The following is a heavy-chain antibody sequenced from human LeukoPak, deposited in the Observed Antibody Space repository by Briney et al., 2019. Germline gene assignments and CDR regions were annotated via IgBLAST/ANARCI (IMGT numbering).Heavy chain of an antibody. CDR2: IYTSGST. V-gene: IGHV4-4*07. J-gene: IGHJ5*02. D-gene: IGHD3-22*01. CDR3: ARDTVDYYDSSGYP. Sequence: SETLSLTCTGAGGTISSYYWSWNRQPAGKGLKWIGRIYTSGSTNYNPSLKSRVTMSVDTSKNQFSLKLSSVTAADTAVYYCARDTVDYYDSSGYPWGQGTLVTVSS. CDR1: GGTISSYY.